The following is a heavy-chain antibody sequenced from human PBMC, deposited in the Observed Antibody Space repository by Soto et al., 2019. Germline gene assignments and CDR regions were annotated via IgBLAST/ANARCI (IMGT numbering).Heavy chain of an antibody. Sequence: SVKVSCKXSGGTFSSYAISWVRQAPGQGLEWMGGIIPIFDTANYAQKFQGRVTITADESTSTAYMELSSLRSEDTAVYYCARDTHYYYDSSGYYSFDYWGQGTLVTVSS. CDR3: ARDTHYYYDSSGYYSFDY. CDR2: IIPIFDTA. CDR1: GGTFSSYA. V-gene: IGHV1-69*13. D-gene: IGHD3-22*01. J-gene: IGHJ4*02.